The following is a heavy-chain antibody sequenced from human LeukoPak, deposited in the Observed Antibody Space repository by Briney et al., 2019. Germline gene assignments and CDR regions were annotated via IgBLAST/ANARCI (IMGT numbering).Heavy chain of an antibody. CDR3: AKDPGHYVDY. CDR2: ISGSGDST. CDR1: GFTFSSYA. Sequence: GGSLRHSCAASGFTFSSYAMSWVRQAPGKGLEWVSAISGSGDSTYYADSVKGRFTISRDNSKNTLYLQMNSLRAEDTAVYYCAKDPGHYVDYWGQGTLVTVSS. J-gene: IGHJ4*02. V-gene: IGHV3-23*01. D-gene: IGHD7-27*01.